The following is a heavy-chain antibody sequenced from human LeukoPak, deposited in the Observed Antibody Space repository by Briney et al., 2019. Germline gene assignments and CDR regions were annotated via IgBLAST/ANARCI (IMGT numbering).Heavy chain of an antibody. V-gene: IGHV3-74*01. J-gene: IGHJ4*02. CDR2: IISDGSST. Sequence: PGGSLSLSFEASGFTFSSYWMHWVRQAPGKGRGWVSRIISDGSSTSYADSVKGRFTISRDNAKNTLYLQMNSLRAEDMAVYYCARDLGGTAAGTSPRNYWGQGTLVTVSS. CDR1: GFTFSSYW. D-gene: IGHD6-13*01. CDR3: ARDLGGTAAGTSPRNY.